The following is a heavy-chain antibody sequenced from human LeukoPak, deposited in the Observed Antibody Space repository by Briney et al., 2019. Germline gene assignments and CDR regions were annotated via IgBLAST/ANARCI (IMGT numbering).Heavy chain of an antibody. CDR3: ARGLQWLGY. CDR1: GFTFSNYN. CDR2: INHSGST. D-gene: IGHD6-19*01. J-gene: IGHJ4*02. Sequence: GSLRLSCAAPGFTFSNYNMNWVRQAPGKGLEWIGEINHSGSTNYNPSLKSRVTISVDTSKNQFSLKLNSVTAADTAVYYCARGLQWLGYWGQGTLVTVSS. V-gene: IGHV4-34*01.